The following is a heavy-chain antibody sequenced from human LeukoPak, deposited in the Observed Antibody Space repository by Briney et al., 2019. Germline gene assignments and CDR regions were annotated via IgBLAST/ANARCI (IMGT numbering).Heavy chain of an antibody. CDR1: GGSISSSSYY. V-gene: IGHV4-39*01. J-gene: IGHJ4*02. CDR2: IYYSGST. Sequence: SSETLSLTCTVSGGSISSSSYYWGWIGQPPGKGLEWIGSIYYSGSTYYNPSLKSRVTISVDTSKNQFSLKLSSVTAADTAVYYCARQHSGSYYLYYFDYWGQGTLVTVSS. D-gene: IGHD3-10*01. CDR3: ARQHSGSYYLYYFDY.